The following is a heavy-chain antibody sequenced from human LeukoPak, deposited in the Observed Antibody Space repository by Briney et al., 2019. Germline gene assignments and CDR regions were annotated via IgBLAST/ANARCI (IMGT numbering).Heavy chain of an antibody. CDR2: MRWNGVDI. V-gene: IGHV3-43*02. CDR3: ARERDSFDI. Sequence: PGGSLRLSCAAPGFTFDDYAMHWVRQTPGKGLEWVSVMRWNGVDISYADSVKGRFIISRDSSKTSLFLQMNSLRTEDTALYYCARERDSFDIWGQGTMVTVST. CDR1: GFTFDDYA. J-gene: IGHJ3*02.